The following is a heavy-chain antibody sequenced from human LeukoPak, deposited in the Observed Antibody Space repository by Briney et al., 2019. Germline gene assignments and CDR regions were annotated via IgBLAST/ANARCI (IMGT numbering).Heavy chain of an antibody. Sequence: SETLSLTCTVPGGSISNYYWSWIRQPPGEGLEWIGYIYYSGSTNYNPSLKSRVTMSIDTSKNQFSLNLTSVTATDTAVYYCARGGLGGITAYSNYLFDYWGQGTLVTVSS. CDR2: IYYSGST. V-gene: IGHV4-59*08. CDR3: ARGGLGGITAYSNYLFDY. D-gene: IGHD4-11*01. CDR1: GGSISNYY. J-gene: IGHJ4*02.